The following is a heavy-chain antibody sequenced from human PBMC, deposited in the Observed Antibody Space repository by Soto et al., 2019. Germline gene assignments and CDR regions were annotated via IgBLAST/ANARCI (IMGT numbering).Heavy chain of an antibody. D-gene: IGHD2-8*01. J-gene: IGHJ5*02. Sequence: SETLTLTCAASSGSISSDNWWSWVRQPPGEGLEWIGEIYHSGSTNYNPSLKSRVAISMDKWKNQVSLRLTSVTAAGTAVYFCATVGVGYCANDLWHNWFNTWGREILFTVS. CDR3: ATVGVGYCANDLWHNWFNT. CDR2: IYHSGST. CDR1: SGSISSDNW. V-gene: IGHV4-4*02.